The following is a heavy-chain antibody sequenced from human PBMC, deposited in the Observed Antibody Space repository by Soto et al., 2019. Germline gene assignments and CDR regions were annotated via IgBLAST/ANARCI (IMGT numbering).Heavy chain of an antibody. Sequence: SETLSLTCTVSGASPTTGRYYWSWVRQPPGKGLEWIAYIYRSGSTNYNPSLKSRATISVDTSKNQFSLRLTSVTPADTAMYYCARWKYSYADLPGDWFASWGQGTLVTVSS. CDR3: ARWKYSYADLPGDWFAS. D-gene: IGHD3-16*01. J-gene: IGHJ5*01. V-gene: IGHV4-61*01. CDR2: IYRSGST. CDR1: GASPTTGRYY.